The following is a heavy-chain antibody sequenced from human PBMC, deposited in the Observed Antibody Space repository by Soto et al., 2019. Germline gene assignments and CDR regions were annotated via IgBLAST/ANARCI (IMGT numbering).Heavy chain of an antibody. D-gene: IGHD4-17*01. CDR2: ITGSGGST. V-gene: IGHV3-23*01. CDR1: GFTVSSNY. J-gene: IGHJ4*02. Sequence: GGSLRLSCAASGFTVSSNYMSWVRQAPGKGLEWVSVITGSGGSTYYADSVKGRFTISRDTSKNTLFLQMNSLRAEDTAVYYCAKDRYGDYGGIDYWGQGTMVTAPQ. CDR3: AKDRYGDYGGIDY.